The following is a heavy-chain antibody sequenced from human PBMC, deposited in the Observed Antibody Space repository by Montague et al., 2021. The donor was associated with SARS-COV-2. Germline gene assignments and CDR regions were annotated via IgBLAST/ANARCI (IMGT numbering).Heavy chain of an antibody. J-gene: IGHJ6*02. CDR1: GFTFSSYA. Sequence: SLRLSCAASGFTFSSYAMHWVRQAPGKGLEWVAVISYDGSNKYYADSVKGRFTISRDNSKNTLYLQMYSLRAEDTAVYYCARDRWYYDILTGYLPRPYYYYYYGMDVWGQGTTVTVSS. D-gene: IGHD3-9*01. CDR3: ARDRWYYDILTGYLPRPYYYYYYGMDV. CDR2: ISYDGSNK. V-gene: IGHV3-30-3*01.